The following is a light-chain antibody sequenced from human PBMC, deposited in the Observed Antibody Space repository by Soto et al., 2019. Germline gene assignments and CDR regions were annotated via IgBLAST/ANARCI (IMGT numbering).Light chain of an antibody. CDR2: ANT. J-gene: IGLJ2*01. CDR1: SSNIGAGSH. Sequence: QSELTQPPSVSGAPGQRVTISCTGSSSNIGAGSHVHWYQHLPGSAPKLLIYANTNRPSGVPDRFSGSQSGTSASLAITGLQAEDEADYYCQSYDSSLSGSVFGGGTKLTVL. V-gene: IGLV1-40*01. CDR3: QSYDSSLSGSV.